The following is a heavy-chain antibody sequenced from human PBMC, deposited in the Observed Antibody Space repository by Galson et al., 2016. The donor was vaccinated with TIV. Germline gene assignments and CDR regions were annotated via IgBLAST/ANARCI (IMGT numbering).Heavy chain of an antibody. CDR2: IYWDDRK. D-gene: IGHD5-24*01. J-gene: IGHJ4*02. Sequence: PALVKPTQTLTLTCSFSGFSLTTSGVGVGWIRQPPRKALEWLGFIYWDDRKLYSPSLKNRLTITRDTSKNQVVLTMTNMDPVDTATYYCAHRGDGTNKIFDYWGQGTLVTVSS. V-gene: IGHV2-5*02. CDR3: AHRGDGTNKIFDY. CDR1: GFSLTTSGVG.